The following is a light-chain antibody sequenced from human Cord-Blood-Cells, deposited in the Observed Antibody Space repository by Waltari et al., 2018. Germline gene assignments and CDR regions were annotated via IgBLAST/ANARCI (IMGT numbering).Light chain of an antibody. CDR2: DVS. CDR1: SSDVAGSND. CDR3: SSYTSSSTYV. J-gene: IGLJ1*01. Sequence: QSALTQPASVSRSPGQSITIPCTGTSSDVAGSNDVSWDQQHPGKTPKLLIYDVSNRPSRVSNRFSGSKSGNTASLTIPALPAEDEADYYCSSYTSSSTYVFGTGTKVTVL. V-gene: IGLV2-14*01.